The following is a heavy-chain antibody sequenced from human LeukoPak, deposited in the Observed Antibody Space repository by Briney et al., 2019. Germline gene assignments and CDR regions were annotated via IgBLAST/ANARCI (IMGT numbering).Heavy chain of an antibody. Sequence: SGTLSLTCAVSGGAISSTNWWSWVRQPPGKGLEWIGEIYRSGTTNYKPSLKSRVTISLDKSRNHFSLKLTSVTAADTAVYYCARRAVTKFDYWGQGTLVTVSS. D-gene: IGHD4-17*01. J-gene: IGHJ4*02. V-gene: IGHV4-4*02. CDR3: ARRAVTKFDY. CDR2: IYRSGTT. CDR1: GGAISSTNW.